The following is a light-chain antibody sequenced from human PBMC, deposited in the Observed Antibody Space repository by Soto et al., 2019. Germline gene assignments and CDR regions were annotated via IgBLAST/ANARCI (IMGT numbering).Light chain of an antibody. J-gene: IGKJ3*01. CDR1: QSISSY. CDR3: QQSHSTPFT. CDR2: AAS. V-gene: IGKV1-39*01. Sequence: DIQMTQSPSSLSASVGDRVTITCRASQSISSYLNWYQQKPGKAPKLLIYAASSLQRGVPSRFSGSGSGTDFTLTISSLQTEDFATYYCQQSHSTPFTFGPGTKVDIK.